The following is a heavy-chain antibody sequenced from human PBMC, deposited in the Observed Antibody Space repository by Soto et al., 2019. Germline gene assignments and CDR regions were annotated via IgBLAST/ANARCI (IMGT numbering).Heavy chain of an antibody. V-gene: IGHV1-46*01. J-gene: IGHJ4*02. Sequence: ASVKVSCKASGYTFTSYYMHWVRQAPGQGLEWMGIINPSGGSTSYAQKFQGRVTMTRDTSTSTVYMELSSLRSEDTAVYYCARDETTYYYDSSGYGSYYFDYWGQGTLVTVPS. CDR2: INPSGGST. CDR3: ARDETTYYYDSSGYGSYYFDY. D-gene: IGHD3-22*01. CDR1: GYTFTSYY.